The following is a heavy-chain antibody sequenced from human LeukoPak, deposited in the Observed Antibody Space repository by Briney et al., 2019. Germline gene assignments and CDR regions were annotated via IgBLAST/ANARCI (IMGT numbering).Heavy chain of an antibody. Sequence: ASVKVSCKASGYTFTSYYMHWVRQAPGQGREWMGIINPSGGSTSYAQKFEGRVTMTRETYTSTVYMEVSSMRSEDTAVYYCGRNSGSIYPFDYWGQGTMVTVSS. CDR2: INPSGGST. CDR3: GRNSGSIYPFDY. D-gene: IGHD3-22*01. CDR1: GYTFTSYY. V-gene: IGHV1-46*01. J-gene: IGHJ4*02.